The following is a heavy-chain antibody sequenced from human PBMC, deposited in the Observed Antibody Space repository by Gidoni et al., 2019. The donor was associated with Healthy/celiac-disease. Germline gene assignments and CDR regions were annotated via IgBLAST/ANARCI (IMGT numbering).Heavy chain of an antibody. D-gene: IGHD2-8*02. CDR3: AKDSSVLVVYATLAGGFDY. CDR1: GFTFDDYA. Sequence: EVQLVESGGGLVQPGRSLRLSCAASGFTFDDYAMHWVRQAPGKGLEWVSGISWNSGSIGYADSVKGRFTISRDNAKNSLYLQMNSLRAEDTALYYCAKDSSVLVVYATLAGGFDYWGQGTLVTVSS. CDR2: ISWNSGSI. V-gene: IGHV3-9*01. J-gene: IGHJ4*02.